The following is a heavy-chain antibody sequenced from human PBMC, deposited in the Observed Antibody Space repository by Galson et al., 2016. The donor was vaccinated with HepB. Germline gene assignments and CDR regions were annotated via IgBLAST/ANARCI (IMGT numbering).Heavy chain of an antibody. V-gene: IGHV1-18*01. CDR3: ALGGITVTTWSVVNYYGMDV. CDR1: GYTFTSYG. Sequence: SVKVSCKASGYTFTSYGISWVRQAPGQGLEWMGWISAYNSNTNYAQKLQGRVTMTTDTSTSTAYMELRSLRSDDTAVYYCALGGITVTTWSVVNYYGMDVWGKRTTVTVSS. CDR2: ISAYNSNT. J-gene: IGHJ6*04. D-gene: IGHD4-11*01.